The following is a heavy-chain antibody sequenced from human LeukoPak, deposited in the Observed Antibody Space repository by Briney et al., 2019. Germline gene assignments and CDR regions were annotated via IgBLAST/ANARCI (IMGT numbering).Heavy chain of an antibody. CDR2: IYTSGST. CDR3: ARHTPLYSGSYFDY. Sequence: SETLSLTCTVSGGSISSYYWSWIRQPPGKGLEGIGYIYTSGSTNYNPSLKSRVTISVDTSKNQFSLKLSSVTAADTAVYYCARHTPLYSGSYFDYWGQGTLVTVSS. J-gene: IGHJ4*02. V-gene: IGHV4-4*09. D-gene: IGHD1-26*01. CDR1: GGSISSYY.